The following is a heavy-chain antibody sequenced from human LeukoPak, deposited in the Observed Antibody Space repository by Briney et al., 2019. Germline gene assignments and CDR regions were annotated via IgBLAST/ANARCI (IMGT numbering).Heavy chain of an antibody. J-gene: IGHJ4*02. D-gene: IGHD6-19*01. CDR1: GFTFSNAW. V-gene: IGHV3-21*06. Sequence: GGSLRLSCAASGFTFSNAWMSWVRQAPGKGLEWVSSISGSRSYIYYADSVKGRFTISRDNAKNTLYLQMNSLRGEDTAVYYCARDSALGYASGTSDYWGQGTLVTVSS. CDR2: ISGSRSYI. CDR3: ARDSALGYASGTSDY.